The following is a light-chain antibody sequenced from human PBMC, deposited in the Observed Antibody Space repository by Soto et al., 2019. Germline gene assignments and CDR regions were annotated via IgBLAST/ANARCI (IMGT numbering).Light chain of an antibody. V-gene: IGKV1-5*01. Sequence: DIQMTQSPSTLSASMGDRVTITCRASQSIGYWLAWYQQKPGKAPNLLIYAASTLETGVPSRFSGSGFGTEFTLTIASLQPDDSATYYCLQGYNTFWTFGQGTKVDIK. J-gene: IGKJ1*01. CDR1: QSIGYW. CDR3: LQGYNTFWT. CDR2: AAS.